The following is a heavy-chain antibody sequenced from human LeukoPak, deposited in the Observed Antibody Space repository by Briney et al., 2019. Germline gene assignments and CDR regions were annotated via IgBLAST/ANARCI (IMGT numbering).Heavy chain of an antibody. J-gene: IGHJ5*02. CDR3: ARANMVRGVGSFFDRNWFDP. CDR1: GGSISSYF. Sequence: ASETLSLTCTVSGGSISSYFWSWIRQPPGKGLEWIGYIYDSGSTNYNPSLKSRVTISVDTAKNRFSLKLSSVTAADTAVYYCARANMVRGVGSFFDRNWFDPWGQGTLVTVSS. D-gene: IGHD3-10*01. CDR2: IYDSGST. V-gene: IGHV4-59*01.